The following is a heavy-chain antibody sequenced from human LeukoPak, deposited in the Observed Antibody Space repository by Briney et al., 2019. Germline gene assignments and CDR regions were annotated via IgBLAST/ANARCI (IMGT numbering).Heavy chain of an antibody. J-gene: IGHJ4*02. CDR3: AKNGEQLVFDY. V-gene: IGHV3-9*01. Sequence: PGGSLRLSCAASGFIFDDYAMHWVRQAPGKGLEWVSGISWNSGSIGYADSVKGRFTISRDNAKNSLYLQMNSLRAEDTAVYYCAKNGEQLVFDYWGQGALVTVSS. CDR1: GFIFDDYA. D-gene: IGHD6-13*01. CDR2: ISWNSGSI.